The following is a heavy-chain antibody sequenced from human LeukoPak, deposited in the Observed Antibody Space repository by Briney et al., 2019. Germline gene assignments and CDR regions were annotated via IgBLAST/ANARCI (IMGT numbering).Heavy chain of an antibody. CDR3: ARRGYSYGYEGSPFDY. V-gene: IGHV4-31*03. CDR2: IYYSGST. CDR1: GGSISSSGYY. Sequence: SETLSLTCTVSGGSISSSGYYWSWIRQHPGKGLEWIGYIYYSGSTYYNPSLKSRVTISVDTSKNQFSLKLSSVTAADTAVYYCARRGYSYGYEGSPFDYWGQGTLVTVSS. J-gene: IGHJ4*02. D-gene: IGHD5-18*01.